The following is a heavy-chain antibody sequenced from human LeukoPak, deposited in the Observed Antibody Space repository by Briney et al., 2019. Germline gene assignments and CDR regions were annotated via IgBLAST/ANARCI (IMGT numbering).Heavy chain of an antibody. Sequence: VASVKVSCKASGYTFTGYYMHWVRQAPGQGLEWMGWINPNSGGTNYAQKFQGRVTMTRDTSISTAYMELSRLKSDDTAVYYCARRAVYYYYGMDVWGQGSTVTVSS. V-gene: IGHV1-2*02. CDR2: INPNSGGT. D-gene: IGHD6-25*01. CDR1: GYTFTGYY. J-gene: IGHJ6*02. CDR3: ARRAVYYYYGMDV.